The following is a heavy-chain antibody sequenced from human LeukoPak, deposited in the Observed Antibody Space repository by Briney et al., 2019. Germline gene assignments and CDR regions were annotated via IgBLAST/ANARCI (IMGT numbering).Heavy chain of an antibody. CDR3: ARDNRDGYNLAY. Sequence: ASVKVSCKASGYTFTGYYMHWVRQAPGQGLEWMGRINPNSGGTNNAQKFQGRVTMTRDTSISTAYMELSRLRSDDTAVYYCARDNRDGYNLAYWGQGTLVTVSS. D-gene: IGHD5-24*01. V-gene: IGHV1-2*06. CDR1: GYTFTGYY. J-gene: IGHJ4*02. CDR2: INPNSGGT.